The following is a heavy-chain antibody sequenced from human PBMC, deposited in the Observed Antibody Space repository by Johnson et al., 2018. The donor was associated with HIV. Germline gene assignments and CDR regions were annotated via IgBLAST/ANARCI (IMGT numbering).Heavy chain of an antibody. CDR3: AREALPRGLQSSFGGAFDI. Sequence: QVQLVESGGGLVQPGGSLRLSCAASGFTVSSYAMHWVRQAPGKGLEWVAFIRNDERNKYFIESVKGRFTISRDNSKNMVDLQMNSLRAEDTAVYYCAREALPRGLQSSFGGAFDIWGQGTLVTVSS. CDR1: GFTVSSYA. V-gene: IGHV3-30*02. D-gene: IGHD4-23*01. J-gene: IGHJ3*02. CDR2: IRNDERNK.